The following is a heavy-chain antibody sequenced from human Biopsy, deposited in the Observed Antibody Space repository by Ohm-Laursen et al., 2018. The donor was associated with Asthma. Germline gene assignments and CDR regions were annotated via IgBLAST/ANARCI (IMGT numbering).Heavy chain of an antibody. V-gene: IGHV1-3*04. Sequence: GSSVKVSCKASGYNFISFAIHWVRQAPGQRLEWMGWVNTGNGDTKYSQKFQGRVTITRDTSASTAYMELRSLRSEDTAKYYCARTYYDFLTGQVKDVFGVWGQGTMVTVSS. CDR1: GYNFISFA. J-gene: IGHJ3*01. CDR2: VNTGNGDT. D-gene: IGHD3/OR15-3a*01. CDR3: ARTYYDFLTGQVKDVFGV.